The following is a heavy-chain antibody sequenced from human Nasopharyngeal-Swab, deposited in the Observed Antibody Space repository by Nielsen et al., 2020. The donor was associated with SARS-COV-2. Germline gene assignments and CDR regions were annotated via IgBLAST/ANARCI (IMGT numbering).Heavy chain of an antibody. CDR2: IYYSGST. Sequence: SETLSLTCTVSGGSISSSSYYWGWIRQPPGKGLEWIGSIYYSGSTYYNPSLKSRVTISVDTSKNQFSLKLSSVTAADTAVYYCARRELTMVRGAPFDPWGKGTLVTVSS. CDR3: ARRELTMVRGAPFDP. J-gene: IGHJ5*02. V-gene: IGHV4-39*01. CDR1: GGSISSSSYY. D-gene: IGHD3-10*01.